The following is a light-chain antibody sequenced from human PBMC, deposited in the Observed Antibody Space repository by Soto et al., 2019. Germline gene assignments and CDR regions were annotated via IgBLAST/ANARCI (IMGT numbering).Light chain of an antibody. J-gene: IGLJ2*01. CDR2: EGS. Sequence: QSVLTQPASVSGSPGQSITISCTGTSSDVGGYNLVSWYQQHPGKAPKVMIYEGSKRPSGVSNRFSGSKSGNTASLTISGLQAEDEADYYCCSYAGRSTLVFGGGTQLTVL. CDR3: CSYAGRSTLV. CDR1: SSDVGGYNL. V-gene: IGLV2-23*01.